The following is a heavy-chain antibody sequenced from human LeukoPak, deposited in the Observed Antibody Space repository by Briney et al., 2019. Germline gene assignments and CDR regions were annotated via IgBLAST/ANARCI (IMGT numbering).Heavy chain of an antibody. D-gene: IGHD3-10*01. CDR1: GFTFSNCA. CDR2: ISDSGGST. J-gene: IGHJ6*02. CDR3: AKVPYSDYGSGRPPFMDV. Sequence: GGSLRLSCAASGFTFSNCAMSWVRQAPGKGLEWVSTISDSGGSTYYADSVKGRFTISRDNSKNTLYLQMNSLRAEDTAIHYCAKVPYSDYGSGRPPFMDVWGRGTTVAVSS. V-gene: IGHV3-23*01.